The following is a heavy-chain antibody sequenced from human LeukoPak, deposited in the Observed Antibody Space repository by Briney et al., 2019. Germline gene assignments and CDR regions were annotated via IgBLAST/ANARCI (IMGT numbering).Heavy chain of an antibody. J-gene: IGHJ4*02. V-gene: IGHV3-48*03. CDR1: GFTFSRYE. CDR2: ISSSGSTI. Sequence: GGSLRLSCAASGFTFSRYEMNWVRQAPGKGLEWVSYISSSGSTIYYADSVKGRFTISRDNAKNSLYLQMNSLRAEGTAVYYCARGSPSPVNWGQGTLVTVSS. CDR3: ARGSPSPVN.